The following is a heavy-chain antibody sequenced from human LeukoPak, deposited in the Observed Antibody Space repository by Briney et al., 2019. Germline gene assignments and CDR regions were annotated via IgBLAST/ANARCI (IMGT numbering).Heavy chain of an antibody. Sequence: SETPSLTCTVSGGSISSYYWSWIRQPPGKGLEWIGYIYYSGSTNYNPSLKSRVTISVDTSKNQFSLKLSSVTAADTAVYYCARPFLGGIDAFDIWGQGTMVTVSS. CDR1: GGSISSYY. J-gene: IGHJ3*02. CDR3: ARPFLGGIDAFDI. V-gene: IGHV4-59*08. D-gene: IGHD1-1*01. CDR2: IYYSGST.